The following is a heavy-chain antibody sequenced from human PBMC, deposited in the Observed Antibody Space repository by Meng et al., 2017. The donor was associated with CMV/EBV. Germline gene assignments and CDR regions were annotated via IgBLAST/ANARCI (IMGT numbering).Heavy chain of an antibody. J-gene: IGHJ4*02. CDR3: AAYPQTMVRGVALWGAFDY. CDR1: GYTFTRHG. V-gene: IGHV1-18*01. D-gene: IGHD3-10*01. CDR2: ISAYNGNT. Sequence: QVVQSGTSVNAPGDAVTVSWKATGYTFTRHGISWVRQAPGQGLEWMGWISAYNGNTNYAQKLQGRVTMTTDTSTSTAYMELRSLRSDDTAVYYCAAYPQTMVRGVALWGAFDYWGQGTLVTVSS.